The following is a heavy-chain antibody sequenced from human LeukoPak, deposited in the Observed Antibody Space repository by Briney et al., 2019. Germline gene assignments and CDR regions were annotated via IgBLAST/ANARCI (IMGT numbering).Heavy chain of an antibody. D-gene: IGHD3-16*02. CDR2: ISSSGSTI. J-gene: IGHJ4*02. CDR1: GLTFSSYE. V-gene: IGHV3-48*03. CDR3: ARFMITFGGVIDTPDY. Sequence: PGGSLRLSCAASGLTFSSYEMNWVRQAPGKGLEWVPYISSSGSTIYYADSVKGRFTISRDNAKNSLHLQMNSLRAEDTAVYYCARFMITFGGVIDTPDYWGQGTLVTVSS.